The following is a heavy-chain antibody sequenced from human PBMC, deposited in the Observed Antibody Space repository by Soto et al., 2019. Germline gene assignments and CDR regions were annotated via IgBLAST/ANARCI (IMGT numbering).Heavy chain of an antibody. D-gene: IGHD3-22*01. CDR1: GYSFSYYG. Sequence: WASVKVSCKAFGYSFSYYGINWVRQAPGQGLEWMGWSNPYNGHKNYAQKFADRLTMTTDTSTATVSMELRNLKSDDTAVHYCVRDRLRGYDNSGFYSWG. J-gene: IGHJ5*01. CDR3: VRDRLRGYDNSGFYS. CDR2: SNPYNGHK. V-gene: IGHV1-18*01.